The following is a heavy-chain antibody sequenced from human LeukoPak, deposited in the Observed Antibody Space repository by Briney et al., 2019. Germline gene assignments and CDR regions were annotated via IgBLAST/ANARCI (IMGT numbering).Heavy chain of an antibody. CDR3: AREAGCCSSTSCYHFDY. Sequence: GRSLRLSCAASGFTFRSYAMHWVRQAPGKGLEWVAVISYDGSNKYYADSVKGRFTISRDNSKNTLYLQMNSLRAEDTAVYYCAREAGCCSSTSCYHFDYWGQGTLVTVSS. CDR1: GFTFRSYA. CDR2: ISYDGSNK. V-gene: IGHV3-30*04. D-gene: IGHD2-2*03. J-gene: IGHJ4*02.